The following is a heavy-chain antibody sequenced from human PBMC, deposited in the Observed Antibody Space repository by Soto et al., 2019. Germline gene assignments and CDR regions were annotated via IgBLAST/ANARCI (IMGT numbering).Heavy chain of an antibody. CDR3: AVVGATRGHHY. Sequence: EVQLVESGGGLVKPGGSLRLSCAASGFTFSSYSMNWVRQAPGKGLEWVSSISSSSSYIYYADSVKGRFTISRDNAKNSLYVQMNSRRAEDRAVYYCAVVGATRGHHYWGQGTLVTVSS. V-gene: IGHV3-21*01. D-gene: IGHD1-26*01. CDR1: GFTFSSYS. CDR2: ISSSSSYI. J-gene: IGHJ4*02.